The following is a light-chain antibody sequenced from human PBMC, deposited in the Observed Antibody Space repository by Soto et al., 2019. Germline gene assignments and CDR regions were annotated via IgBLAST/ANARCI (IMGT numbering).Light chain of an antibody. CDR1: QSVSFSF. J-gene: IGKJ2*01. V-gene: IGKV3-20*01. CDR2: GAS. CDR3: QQYGSSPRT. Sequence: EIVLTQSPGTLSLSPGERATLSCRASQSVSFSFLAWYQQKPGQAPRLLIYGASSRATGIPDRFSGSGSGTDFTLTISRLEPEDFAVYYGQQYGSSPRTFGQGTKLEIK.